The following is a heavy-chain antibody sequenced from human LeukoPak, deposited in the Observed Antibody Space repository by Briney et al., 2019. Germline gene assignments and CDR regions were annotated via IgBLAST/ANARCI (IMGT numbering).Heavy chain of an antibody. CDR3: ARHPYQLLWLSWFDP. CDR2: IYFIGST. V-gene: IGHV4-39*01. Sequence: ETLSLTRTVSGGSSSSSRDYWGSIRQPPGKGLEWIGSIYFIGSTYYNPSLKSRVPISVDTSKNQYTLKLSSVTAADTAVYDCARHPYQLLWLSWFDPWGQGKRVTVSA. CDR1: GGSSSSSRDY. J-gene: IGHJ5*02. D-gene: IGHD2-2*01.